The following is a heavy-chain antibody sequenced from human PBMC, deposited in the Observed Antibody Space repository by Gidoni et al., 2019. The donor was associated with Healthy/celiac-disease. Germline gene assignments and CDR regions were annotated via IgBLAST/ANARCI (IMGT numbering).Heavy chain of an antibody. V-gene: IGHV1-18*01. CDR1: GYTFTSYG. D-gene: IGHD4-17*01. CDR2: NSAYNGNT. J-gene: IGHJ6*03. CDR3: ARVYGDTPNRNYYYYMDV. Sequence: QVQLVQSGAEVKKPGAPVKVSCKASGYTFTSYGLSWVRQAPGQGLEWMGWNSAYNGNTNYAQKLQGRVTMTTDTSTSTAYMELRSLRSDDTAVDYCARVYGDTPNRNYYYYMDVWGKGTTVTVSS.